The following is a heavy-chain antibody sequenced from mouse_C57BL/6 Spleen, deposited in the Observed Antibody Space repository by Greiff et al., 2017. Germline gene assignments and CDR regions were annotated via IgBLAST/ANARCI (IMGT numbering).Heavy chain of an antibody. V-gene: IGHV14-2*01. CDR2: IDPEDGET. CDR3: ASPFYNAMDY. J-gene: IGHJ4*01. Sequence: EVQLQQSGAELVKPGASVKLSCTASGFNIKDYYMHWVKQRTEQGLEWIGRIDPEDGETKYDPKFQGKATITADTSSNTAYLQLSSLTSEDTAVYYCASPFYNAMDYWGQGTSVTVSS. CDR1: GFNIKDYY.